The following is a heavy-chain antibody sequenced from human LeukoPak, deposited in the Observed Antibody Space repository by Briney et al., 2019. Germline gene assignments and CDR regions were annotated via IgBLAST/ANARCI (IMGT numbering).Heavy chain of an antibody. CDR2: IYYSGST. V-gene: IGHV4-39*01. CDR1: GGSISSSSYY. Sequence: SETLSLTCTVSGGSISSSSYYWGWIRQPPGKGLEWIGSIYYSGSTYYNPSLKSRVTISVDTSKNQFSLKLSSVTAADTAVYYCARLLAARPNDAFDIWGQGTMVTVSS. J-gene: IGHJ3*02. D-gene: IGHD6-6*01. CDR3: ARLLAARPNDAFDI.